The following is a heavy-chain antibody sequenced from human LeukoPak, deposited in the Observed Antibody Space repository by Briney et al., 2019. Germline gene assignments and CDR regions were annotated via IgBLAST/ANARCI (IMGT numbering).Heavy chain of an antibody. J-gene: IGHJ4*02. CDR2: MNPSSGNT. D-gene: IGHD1-26*01. CDR3: ARGLKKMRLTGAQYYFDP. CDR1: GYTFSRYD. V-gene: IGHV1-8*01. Sequence: ASVRVSCKASGYTFSRYDINWVRKATGQGLEWMGWMNPSSGNTGYAQKFQDRVTMTSNTPMNTAYMELSSLRSEDTAVYYCARGLKKMRLTGAQYYFDPWGQGTLVTVSS.